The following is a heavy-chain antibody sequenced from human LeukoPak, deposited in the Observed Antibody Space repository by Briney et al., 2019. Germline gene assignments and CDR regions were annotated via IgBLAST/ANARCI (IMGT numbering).Heavy chain of an antibody. D-gene: IGHD3-9*01. Sequence: SETLSPTCTVSGGALSSYYGSWVRQPPGKGLEWIGYIYYSGSTNDNPSLKSRVTISVDTSKNQFSLKLSSVTAADTAVYYCPRGTRYHDMLTGYSTGEPFYSSGQGNLVTVSS. CDR1: GGALSSYY. CDR2: IYYSGST. V-gene: IGHV4-59*01. CDR3: PRGTRYHDMLTGYSTGEPFYS. J-gene: IGHJ4*02.